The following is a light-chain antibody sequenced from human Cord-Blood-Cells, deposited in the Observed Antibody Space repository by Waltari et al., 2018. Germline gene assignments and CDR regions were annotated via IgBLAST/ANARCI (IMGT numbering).Light chain of an antibody. J-gene: IGLJ3*02. CDR2: EGS. CDR1: SGHAGGSNL. CDR3: CSYAGSSTWV. Sequence: QSALTLPASVSGSPGQPIPIPCTRTSGHAGGSNLVSWYQQHPGKAPKLMIYEGSKRPSGVSNRFSGSKSGNTASLTISGLQAEDEADYYCCSYAGSSTWVFGGGTKLTVL. V-gene: IGLV2-23*01.